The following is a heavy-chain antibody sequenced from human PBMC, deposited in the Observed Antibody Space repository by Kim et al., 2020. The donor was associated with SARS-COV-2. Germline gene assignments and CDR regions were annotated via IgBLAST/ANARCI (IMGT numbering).Heavy chain of an antibody. D-gene: IGHD6-13*01. Sequence: SETLSLTCTVSGGSISSYYWSWIRQPPGKGLEWIGYIYYSGSTNYNPSLKSRVTISVDTSKNQFSLKLSSVTAADTAVYYCARFTWWGGANSSSWDAVDYWGQGTLVTVSS. J-gene: IGHJ4*02. V-gene: IGHV4-59*01. CDR2: IYYSGST. CDR1: GGSISSYY. CDR3: ARFTWWGGANSSSWDAVDY.